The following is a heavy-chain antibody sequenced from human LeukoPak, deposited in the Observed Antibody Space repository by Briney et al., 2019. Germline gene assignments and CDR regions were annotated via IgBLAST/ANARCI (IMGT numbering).Heavy chain of an antibody. CDR1: GFTFSSYS. Sequence: SGGSLRLSCAASGFTFSSYSMNWVRQAPGKGLEWVSSISSSSYIYYADSVKGRFTISRDNARNSLYLQMNSLRAEDTAVYYCARDLRGYSGYDPSPFALGYYYYGMDVWGQGTTVTVSS. D-gene: IGHD5-12*01. CDR3: ARDLRGYSGYDPSPFALGYYYYGMDV. J-gene: IGHJ6*02. CDR2: ISSSSYI. V-gene: IGHV3-21*01.